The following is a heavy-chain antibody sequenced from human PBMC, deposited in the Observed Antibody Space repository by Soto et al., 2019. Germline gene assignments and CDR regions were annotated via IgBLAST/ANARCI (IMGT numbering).Heavy chain of an antibody. V-gene: IGHV4-30-4*01. D-gene: IGHD2-15*01. CDR3: ARGRYCLTGICFPNWFDS. Sequence: QVHLLESGPGLVKPSQTLSLTCSVSGDSISTVDYFWAWIRQPPGQALEYIGYIYKSTTTYYNPSFESRVAISLDTSKSQFSLTVTSVTAADTAVYFCARGRYCLTGICFPNWFDSWGQGPLVTVSS. J-gene: IGHJ5*01. CDR1: GDSISTVDYF. CDR2: IYKSTTT.